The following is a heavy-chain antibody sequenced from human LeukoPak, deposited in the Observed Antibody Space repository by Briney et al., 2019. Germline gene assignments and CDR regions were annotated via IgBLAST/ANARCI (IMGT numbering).Heavy chain of an antibody. V-gene: IGHV3-21*04. Sequence: PGGSLRLSCEASGFILSRYSMNWVRQAPGKGLEWVSSVSTSSSYIYYAESVRGRFTVSRGYSKNTLYLQMKSLRVEDTAFYYCARDLSYFDYWGQGTLVTVSS. CDR1: GFILSRYS. CDR2: VSTSSSYI. CDR3: ARDLSYFDY. D-gene: IGHD2/OR15-2a*01. J-gene: IGHJ4*02.